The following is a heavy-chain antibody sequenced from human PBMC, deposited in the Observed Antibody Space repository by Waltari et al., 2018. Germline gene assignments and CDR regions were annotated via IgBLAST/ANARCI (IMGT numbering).Heavy chain of an antibody. CDR1: GFPFTSYS. V-gene: IGHV1-3*01. Sequence: QAQLVQSGAEAKKPGASVKISCKASGFPFTSYSIHWVRQAPGQRIEWMGRINAVDEDTEYSQIFQGRITLTRDTSATTAYLEMRGLTTEDTAVYRCGRGHPNTAVDFWGQGTLVSVAA. D-gene: IGHD2-2*01. CDR2: INAVDEDT. J-gene: IGHJ4*02. CDR3: GRGHPNTAVDF.